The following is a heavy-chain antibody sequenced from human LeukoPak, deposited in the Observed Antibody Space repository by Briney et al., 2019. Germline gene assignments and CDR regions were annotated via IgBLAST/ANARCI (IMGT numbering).Heavy chain of an antibody. CDR2: IYYSGST. CDR3: ARDLKSSGWYGYYYYGMDV. D-gene: IGHD6-19*01. V-gene: IGHV4-39*07. Sequence: TSETLSLTCTVSGGSISGSSYYWGWIRQPPGKGLEWIGSIYYSGSTNYNPSLKSRVTISVDTSKNQFSLKLSSVTAADTAVYYCARDLKSSGWYGYYYYGMDVWGQGTTVTVSS. CDR1: GGSISGSSYY. J-gene: IGHJ6*02.